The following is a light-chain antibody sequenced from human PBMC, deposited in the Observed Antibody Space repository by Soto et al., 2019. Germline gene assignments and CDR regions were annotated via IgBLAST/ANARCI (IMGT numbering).Light chain of an antibody. CDR3: AAWDDSLNGVV. V-gene: IGLV1-44*01. J-gene: IGLJ2*01. CDR2: SNN. Sequence: QSVLTQPPSASGTPGQRVTISCSGSSSNIGSNTVNWYQQLPGTAPKLLIYSNNHRPSGVPDRFSGSKSGTSASLAISGLQSDDEADYYCAAWDDSLNGVVFGGGTKLTVL. CDR1: SSNIGSNT.